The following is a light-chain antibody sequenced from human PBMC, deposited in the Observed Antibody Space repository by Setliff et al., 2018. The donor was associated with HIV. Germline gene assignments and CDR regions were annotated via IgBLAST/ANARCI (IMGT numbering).Light chain of an antibody. Sequence: QSALAQPRSVSGSPGQSVAISCTGTSSDVGAYNYVSWYQQHPGKAPKLMIYDVTNRPSGVPDRFSGSKSGNTASLTISGLQADDEADYYCWPYAGSSGVFGTGTKGTVL. CDR3: WPYAGSSGV. CDR2: DVT. J-gene: IGLJ1*01. CDR1: SSDVGAYNY. V-gene: IGLV2-11*01.